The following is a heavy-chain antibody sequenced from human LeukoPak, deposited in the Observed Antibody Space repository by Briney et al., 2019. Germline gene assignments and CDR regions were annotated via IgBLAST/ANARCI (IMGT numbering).Heavy chain of an antibody. CDR3: ARGIAAAGLIDY. D-gene: IGHD6-13*01. CDR2: INPNSGGT. CDR1: GYTFTGYY. J-gene: IGHJ4*02. V-gene: IGHV1-2*02. Sequence: ASVKVSCKASGYTFTGYYMHWVRQAPGQGLEWMGWINPNSGGTNYAQKFQGRVTMTRDTSVSTAYMELSRLRSDDTAVYYCARGIAAAGLIDYWGQGTLVTVSS.